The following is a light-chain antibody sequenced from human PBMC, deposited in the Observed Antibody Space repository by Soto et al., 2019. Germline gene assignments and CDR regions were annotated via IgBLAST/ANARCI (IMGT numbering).Light chain of an antibody. CDR1: QSVSNNY. J-gene: IGKJ1*01. Sequence: EIVLTQSRCTLARSPGERCTLSGRASQSVSNNYLAWYQQKPGQAPRLLIYGASNRATGIPDRFSGSGSGTDFTLTISRLEPEDFAVYYCQQYGSSGTFGQGTKVDIK. V-gene: IGKV3-20*01. CDR2: GAS. CDR3: QQYGSSGT.